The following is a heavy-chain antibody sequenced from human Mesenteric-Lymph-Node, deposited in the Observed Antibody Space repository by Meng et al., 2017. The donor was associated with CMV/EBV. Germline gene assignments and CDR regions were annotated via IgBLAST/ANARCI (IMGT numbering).Heavy chain of an antibody. CDR1: GYTLTSYD. CDR2: MNPNSGNT. J-gene: IGHJ4*02. V-gene: IGHV1-8*01. Sequence: ASVKVSCKASGYTLTSYDINWVRQAPGQGLEWMGWMNPNSGNTGYAWHFQGRITMTKNTSISTAYMELSSLRSEDTAVYYCVRGEDYFDYWGQGTLVTVSS. CDR3: VRGEDYFDY.